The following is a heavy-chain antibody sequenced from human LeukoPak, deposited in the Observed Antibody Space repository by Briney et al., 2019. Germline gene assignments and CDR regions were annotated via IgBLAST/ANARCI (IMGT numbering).Heavy chain of an antibody. J-gene: IGHJ3*02. V-gene: IGHV4-59*11. CDR1: GGSISSHY. D-gene: IGHD6-13*01. CDR3: ASPKAAAGDAFDI. Sequence: SETLSLTCTVSGGSISSHYWSWIRQPPGKGLEWIGYIYYSGSTNYNPSLKSRVTISVDTSKNQFSLKLSSVTAADTAVYYCASPKAAAGDAFDIWGQGTMVTVSS. CDR2: IYYSGST.